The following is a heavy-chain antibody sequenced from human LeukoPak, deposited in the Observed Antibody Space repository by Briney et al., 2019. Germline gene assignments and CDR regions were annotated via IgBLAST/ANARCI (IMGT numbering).Heavy chain of an antibody. V-gene: IGHV5-51*01. CDR3: ACRDLTSTWSFP. CDR2: IYPGDSRI. J-gene: IGHJ5*02. D-gene: IGHD6-13*01. CDR1: GYSFTSYW. Sequence: GGSLKISCQGFGYSFTSYWIGWVRQMPGKGMEWMGVIYPGDSRIRYNPSFQGQVTISVDKSISTAYLQWVSLRASDSATYYCACRDLTSTWSFPWGQGTLVTVSS.